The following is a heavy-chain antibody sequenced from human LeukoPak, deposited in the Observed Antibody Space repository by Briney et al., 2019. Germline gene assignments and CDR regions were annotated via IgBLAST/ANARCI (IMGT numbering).Heavy chain of an antibody. D-gene: IGHD3-10*01. CDR3: AKTMVRGVIIPLFDY. CDR2: ISGSGGST. CDR1: GFTFSSYA. J-gene: IGHJ4*02. Sequence: PGGSLRLSCAASGFTFSSYAMSWVRQAPGKGLEGVSAISGSGGSTYYADSVKGRFTISRDNSKNTLYLQMNSLRAEDTAVYYCAKTMVRGVIIPLFDYWGQGTLVTVSS. V-gene: IGHV3-23*01.